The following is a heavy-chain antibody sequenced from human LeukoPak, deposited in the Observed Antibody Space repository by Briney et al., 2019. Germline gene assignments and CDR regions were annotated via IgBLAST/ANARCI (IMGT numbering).Heavy chain of an antibody. Sequence: GGSLRLSCAASGFTVSNNYMSWVRQAPGKGLEWVSITYSDSSTNYADSVKGRFTISRDTSQNTLSLQMNSLRAEDTAVYYCVRKNRDFNAAFDIWGQGTVVTVSS. D-gene: IGHD2-21*02. CDR2: TYSDSST. CDR1: GFTVSNNY. J-gene: IGHJ3*02. CDR3: VRKNRDFNAAFDI. V-gene: IGHV3-53*01.